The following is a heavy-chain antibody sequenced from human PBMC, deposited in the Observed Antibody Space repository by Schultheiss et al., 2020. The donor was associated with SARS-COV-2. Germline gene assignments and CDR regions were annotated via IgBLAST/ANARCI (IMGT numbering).Heavy chain of an antibody. D-gene: IGHD2-21*02. CDR3: TRHDCGGDCKRL. J-gene: IGHJ4*02. Sequence: GGSLRLSCTASGFTFGDYAMSWFRQAPGKGLEWVGRIRSKANSYATAYAASVKGRFTISRDDSKNTAYLQMNSLKTEDTAVYYCTRHDCGGDCKRLWGQGTLVTVSS. V-gene: IGHV3-73*01. CDR1: GFTFGDYA. CDR2: IRSKANSYAT.